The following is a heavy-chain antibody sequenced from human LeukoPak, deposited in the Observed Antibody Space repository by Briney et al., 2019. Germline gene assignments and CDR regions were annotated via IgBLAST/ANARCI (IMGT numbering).Heavy chain of an antibody. V-gene: IGHV1-2*02. D-gene: IGHD3-16*02. Sequence: GASVKVSCKASGYTFTGYYMHWVRQAPGQGLEWMGWINPNSGGTNYAQKFQGRVTMTRDTSISTAYMELSRPRSDDTAVYYCARGPGDYVWGSYRPFDYWGQGTLVTVSS. CDR3: ARGPGDYVWGSYRPFDY. CDR2: INPNSGGT. CDR1: GYTFTGYY. J-gene: IGHJ4*02.